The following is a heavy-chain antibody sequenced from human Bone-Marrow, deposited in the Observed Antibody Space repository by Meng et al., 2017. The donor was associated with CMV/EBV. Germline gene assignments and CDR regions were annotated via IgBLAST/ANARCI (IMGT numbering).Heavy chain of an antibody. CDR2: IYSGGST. Sequence: GESLKISCAASGFTFSDYYMSWIRQAPGKGLEWVSVIYSGGSTYYADSVKGRFTISRDNSKNTLYLQMNSLRAEDTAVYYCASFGATTPVVYWGQGTLVTVSS. CDR1: GFTFSDYY. D-gene: IGHD1-26*01. V-gene: IGHV3-53*01. CDR3: ASFGATTPVVY. J-gene: IGHJ4*02.